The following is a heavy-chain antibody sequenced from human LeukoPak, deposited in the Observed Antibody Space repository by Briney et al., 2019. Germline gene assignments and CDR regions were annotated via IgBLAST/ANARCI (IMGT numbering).Heavy chain of an antibody. CDR2: ISVDNGKT. D-gene: IGHD2-15*01. CDR1: GYTFFYYG. CDR3: ARVDCSGDSCYSAGY. V-gene: IGHV1-18*01. Sequence: VASVKVSCKASGYTFFYYGVTWVQQVPGQGLEWMGWISVDNGKTNYAQKLQGRVTLTTDISTSTAYMELRSLRSDDTAVYYCARVDCSGDSCYSAGYWGQGTLVTVSS. J-gene: IGHJ4*02.